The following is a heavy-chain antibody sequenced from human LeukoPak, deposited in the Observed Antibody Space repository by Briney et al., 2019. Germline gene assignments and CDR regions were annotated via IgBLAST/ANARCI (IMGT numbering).Heavy chain of an antibody. CDR3: ARDYRIYYYDSSGYFDY. CDR2: IYYSGST. D-gene: IGHD3-22*01. Sequence: SETLSLTCTVSGGSISSGGYYWSWIRQPPGKGLEWFGYIYYSGSTYYNPSLKSRVTISVDTSKNQFSLKLSSVTAADTAVYYCARDYRIYYYDSSGYFDYWGQGTLVTVSS. J-gene: IGHJ4*02. CDR1: GGSISSGGYY. V-gene: IGHV4-31*03.